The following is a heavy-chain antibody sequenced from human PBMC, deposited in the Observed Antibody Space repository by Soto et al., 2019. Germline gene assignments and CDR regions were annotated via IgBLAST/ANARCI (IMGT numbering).Heavy chain of an antibody. CDR3: ARESTNTAFDI. CDR2: IWYDGSNK. V-gene: IGHV3-33*01. J-gene: IGHJ3*02. Sequence: GGSLRLSCAASGFTFSSYGMHWVRQAPGKGLERVAVIWYDGSNKYYADYVKGRFTISRDNSKNKLYLQMNSLRAEDTAVYYCARESTNTAFDIWGQGTMVTVSS. CDR1: GFTFSSYG.